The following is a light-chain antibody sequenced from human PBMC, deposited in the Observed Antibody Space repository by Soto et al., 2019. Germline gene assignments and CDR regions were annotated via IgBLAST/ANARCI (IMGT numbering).Light chain of an antibody. CDR2: APS. CDR1: QTISSW. Sequence: DIQMTQSPSTLSASVGDRVTITCRASQTISSWLAWYQQKPGKAPTLLIYAPSTLESGVSSRFSGRGSGTEFPLTISSLQSEDFAVYYCQEYIQRPPGMFGPGTTVDIK. J-gene: IGKJ1*01. V-gene: IGKV1-5*01. CDR3: QEYIQRPPGM.